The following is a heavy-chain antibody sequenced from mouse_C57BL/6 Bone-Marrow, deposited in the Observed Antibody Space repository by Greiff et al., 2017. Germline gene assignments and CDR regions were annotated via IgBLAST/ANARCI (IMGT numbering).Heavy chain of an antibody. CDR1: GYTFTSYW. J-gene: IGHJ4*01. CDR3: ARGLRIRRWAMDY. CDR2: IDPSDSET. V-gene: IGHV1-74*01. Sequence: VQLQQPGAELVKPGASVKVSCKASGYTFTSYWMHWVKQRPGQGLEWIGNIDPSDSETHYNQKFKDKATLTVDKSSSTAYMQLSSLTSEDSAVYYCARGLRIRRWAMDYWGQGTSVTVSS. D-gene: IGHD1-1*01.